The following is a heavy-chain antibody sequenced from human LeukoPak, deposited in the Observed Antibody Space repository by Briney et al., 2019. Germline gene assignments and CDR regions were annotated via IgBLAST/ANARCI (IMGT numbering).Heavy chain of an antibody. J-gene: IGHJ4*02. D-gene: IGHD4-11*01. CDR3: ARHLTTVTTGFDY. CDR2: IYYSGST. V-gene: IGHV4-39*01. CDR1: GGSISSSSYY. Sequence: SETLSLTCTVSGGSISSSSYYWGWIRQPPGKGLEWIGSIYYSGSTYYNPSLKSRVTISVDTSKNQFSLKLSSVTAADTAVYYCARHLTTVTTGFDYWGQGTLVTVSS.